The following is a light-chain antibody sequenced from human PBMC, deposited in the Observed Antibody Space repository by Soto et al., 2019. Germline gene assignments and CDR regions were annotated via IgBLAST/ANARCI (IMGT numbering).Light chain of an antibody. CDR3: QHYYTYPYT. Sequence: EIQITQSPSTLSASVGDTVTISCRASQNINNLLAWYQQKPGKAPKLLIYKASTLESGVPSRFSGSGSGTDFTLTISSLQPDDSATYYCQHYYTYPYTFGQGTKLEIK. V-gene: IGKV1-5*03. J-gene: IGKJ2*01. CDR1: QNINNL. CDR2: KAS.